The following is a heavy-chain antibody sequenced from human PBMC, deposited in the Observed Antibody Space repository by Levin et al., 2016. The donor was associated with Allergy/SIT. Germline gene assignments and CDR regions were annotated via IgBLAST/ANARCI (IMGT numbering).Heavy chain of an antibody. J-gene: IGHJ3*01. Sequence: ASVKVSCKASGGTFSSYAISWVRQAPGQGPEWMGIINTRGGSASYAQKFQGRVTMTRDTSTSTVYMELSSLRSEDTAVYYCARDDYTKGGARHNDAFDVWGQGTMVTVSS. V-gene: IGHV1-46*03. CDR1: GGTFSSYA. CDR2: INTRGGSA. CDR3: ARDDYTKGGARHNDAFDV. D-gene: IGHD4/OR15-4a*01.